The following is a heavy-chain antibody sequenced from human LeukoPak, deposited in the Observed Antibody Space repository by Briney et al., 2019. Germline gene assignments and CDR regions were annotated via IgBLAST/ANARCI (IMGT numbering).Heavy chain of an antibody. Sequence: SETLSLTCTVSGGSISSGSYYWSWIRQPAGKGLEWIGRINTSGSTNYNPSLKSRVTISVDTSKNQFSLKLSSVTAADTAVYYCARINYGSGSPFDYWGQGTLVTVSS. CDR1: GGSISSGSYY. CDR3: ARINYGSGSPFDY. D-gene: IGHD3-10*01. J-gene: IGHJ4*02. V-gene: IGHV4-61*02. CDR2: INTSGST.